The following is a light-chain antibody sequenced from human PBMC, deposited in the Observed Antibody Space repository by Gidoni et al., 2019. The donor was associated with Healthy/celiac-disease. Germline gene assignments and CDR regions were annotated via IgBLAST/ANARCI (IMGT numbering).Light chain of an antibody. V-gene: IGKV1-33*01. CDR2: DAS. J-gene: IGKJ4*01. CDR1: QDISNY. CDR3: QQYDNLLLLT. Sequence: DIQMTQSPSALSASVGDRVTITCQASQDISNYLNSYQQKPGKAPKLLIYDASNLETGVPSRFSGSGSGTDFTFTISSLQPEDIATYYCQQYDNLLLLTFGGGTKVEIK.